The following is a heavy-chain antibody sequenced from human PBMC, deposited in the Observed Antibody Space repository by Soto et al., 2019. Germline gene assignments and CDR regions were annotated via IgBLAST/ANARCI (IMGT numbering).Heavy chain of an antibody. J-gene: IGHJ4*02. CDR2: IYPGDSDT. D-gene: IGHD3-10*01. V-gene: IGHV5-51*01. Sequence: GESLKISCQGSGYSFTSYWIGWVRQMPGKDLEWMGIIYPGDSDTRYSPSFQGQVTISADKSISTAYLQWSSLKASDTAMYYCASQITMVRGVIIPYYFDYWGQGTLVTVSS. CDR1: GYSFTSYW. CDR3: ASQITMVRGVIIPYYFDY.